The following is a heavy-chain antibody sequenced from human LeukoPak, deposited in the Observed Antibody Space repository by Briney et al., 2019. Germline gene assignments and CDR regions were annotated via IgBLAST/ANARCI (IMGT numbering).Heavy chain of an antibody. CDR2: LNPYSGNT. D-gene: IGHD4-17*01. J-gene: IGHJ4*02. CDR3: ARYGDYELLRVVDC. Sequence: ASVKASCKASGYDFSTYGISWVRQAPGQGLEWVGWLNPYSGNTNYAQRLQGRVTMTADTSTSTVYMELRSLRSDDTAVYYCARYGDYELLRVVDCWGQGTLVTVSS. V-gene: IGHV1-18*01. CDR1: GYDFSTYG.